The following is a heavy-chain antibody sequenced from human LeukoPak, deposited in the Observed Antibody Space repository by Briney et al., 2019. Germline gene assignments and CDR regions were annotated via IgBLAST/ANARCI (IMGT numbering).Heavy chain of an antibody. V-gene: IGHV3-30-3*01. CDR2: ISYDGSNK. CDR3: ARAWMATIIDY. J-gene: IGHJ4*02. Sequence: GGSLRLSCAASGFTFSGYAMHWVRQAPGKGLEWVSVISYDGSNKYCADSVKGRFTISRDNSKNTLYLQMSSLRAEDTAVCYCARAWMATIIDYWGQGTLVTVSS. D-gene: IGHD5-24*01. CDR1: GFTFSGYA.